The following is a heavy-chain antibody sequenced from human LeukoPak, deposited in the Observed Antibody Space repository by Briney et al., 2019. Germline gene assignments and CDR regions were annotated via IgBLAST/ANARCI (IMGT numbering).Heavy chain of an antibody. CDR2: IYSGRRT. J-gene: IGHJ4*02. CDR1: GFTVSSNH. Sequence: PGGSLRLSCATSGFTVSSNHINWVRQAPGKGLEWVSIIYSGRRTYSTDSVKGRFTISRDSSENTVYLQMNSIRVDDAAMYYCEGAADRSGWYYRYWGQGTLVTVSS. CDR3: EGAADRSGWYYRY. V-gene: IGHV3-53*01. D-gene: IGHD6-19*01.